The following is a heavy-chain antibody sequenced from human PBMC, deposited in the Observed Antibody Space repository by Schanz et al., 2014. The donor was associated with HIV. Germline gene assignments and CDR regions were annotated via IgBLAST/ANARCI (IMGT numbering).Heavy chain of an antibody. CDR1: GGSISRYY. CDR3: ARGQSRGYNWFDP. CDR2: IYNSGST. V-gene: IGHV4-59*06. D-gene: IGHD3-10*01. J-gene: IGHJ5*02. Sequence: QVQLQQWGAGLLKPSETLSLTCTVSGGSISRYYWSWIRQHPGKGLEWIANIYNSGSTYYNPSLKSRVTMSVDTSKNQFSLKLSSVTAADTAVYYCARGQSRGYNWFDPWGQGTLVTVSS.